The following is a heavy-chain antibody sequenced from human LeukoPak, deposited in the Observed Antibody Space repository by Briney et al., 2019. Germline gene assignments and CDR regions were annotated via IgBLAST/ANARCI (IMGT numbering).Heavy chain of an antibody. Sequence: ASVKVSCKASGYTFTSYAMNWVRQAPGQGLEWMGWINTNTGNPTYAQGFTGRFVFSLDTSVSTAYLQISSLKAEDTAVYYCARTRNYYGSGSYRRRVGRAYNWFDPWGQGTLVTVSS. D-gene: IGHD3-10*01. J-gene: IGHJ5*02. V-gene: IGHV7-4-1*02. CDR2: INTNTGNP. CDR1: GYTFTSYA. CDR3: ARTRNYYGSGSYRRRVGRAYNWFDP.